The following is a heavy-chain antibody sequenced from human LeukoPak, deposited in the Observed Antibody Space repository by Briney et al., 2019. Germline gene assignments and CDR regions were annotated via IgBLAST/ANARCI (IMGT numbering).Heavy chain of an antibody. Sequence: GESLKISCKGSGYIFANYWIAWVRQMPGKGLEWMGIIYPDDSDTRYSPSFQGQVTISADKPIATAYLQWSSLKASDTAMYYCARPVEMATSPFDYWGQGTLVTVSS. CDR2: IYPDDSDT. D-gene: IGHD5-24*01. V-gene: IGHV5-51*01. CDR1: GYIFANYW. CDR3: ARPVEMATSPFDY. J-gene: IGHJ4*02.